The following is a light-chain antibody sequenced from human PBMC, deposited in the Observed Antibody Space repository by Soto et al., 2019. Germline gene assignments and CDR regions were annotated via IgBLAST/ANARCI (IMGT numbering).Light chain of an antibody. CDR2: GAS. CDR1: QSVSSN. J-gene: IGKJ1*01. Sequence: EVGMTQSPATLSVSPGEGATLSCRASQSVSSNLAWYQQKPGQTPRLLMYGASTRATGIPARFSGSGSGTEFTLTISSLQPEDFAVYYCQLYENYWTFGQGTKVDIK. CDR3: QLYENYWT. V-gene: IGKV3-15*01.